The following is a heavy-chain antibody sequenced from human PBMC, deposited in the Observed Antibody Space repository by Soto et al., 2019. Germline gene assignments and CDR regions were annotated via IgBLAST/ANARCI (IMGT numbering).Heavy chain of an antibody. CDR2: IIPIFGTA. Sequence: SVKVSCKASGGTFSSYAISWVRQAPGQGLEWMGGIIPIFGTANYAQKFQGRVTITADESTSTAYMELSSLRSEDTAVYYCARGWYSSSIRDYYYYGMDVWGQGTTVTVSS. V-gene: IGHV1-69*13. CDR1: GGTFSSYA. CDR3: ARGWYSSSIRDYYYYGMDV. D-gene: IGHD6-6*01. J-gene: IGHJ6*02.